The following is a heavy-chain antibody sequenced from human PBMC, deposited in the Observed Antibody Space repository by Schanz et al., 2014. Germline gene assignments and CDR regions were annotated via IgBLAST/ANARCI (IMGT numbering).Heavy chain of an antibody. D-gene: IGHD3-10*01. J-gene: IGHJ6*03. CDR3: AKGSRSGSKVMDV. V-gene: IGHV3-9*02. Sequence: EVQVVESGGGLVQPGGSLRISCTASGFNSDDYAMHWVRQAPGKGLEWVSNIPWNGAAIGYAGSVRGRFTISRDSAKNSLYLQMNSLRPEDTALYYCAKGSRSGSKVMDVWGKGTTVTVSS. CDR2: IPWNGAAI. CDR1: GFNSDDYA.